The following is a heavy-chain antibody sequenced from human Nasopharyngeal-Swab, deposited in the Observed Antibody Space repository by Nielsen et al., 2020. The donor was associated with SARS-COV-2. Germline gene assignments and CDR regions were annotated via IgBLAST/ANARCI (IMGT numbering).Heavy chain of an antibody. D-gene: IGHD1-1*01. J-gene: IGHJ4*02. CDR3: ARSIGKDGFDY. V-gene: IGHV3-11*04. Sequence: GESLKISCAASGFTFSNAWMSWVRQAPGKGLEWVSYISSSGSTIYYADSVKGRFTISRDNAKNSLYLQMNSLRAEDTAVYYCARSIGKDGFDYWGQGTLVTVSS. CDR2: ISSSGSTI. CDR1: GFTFSNAW.